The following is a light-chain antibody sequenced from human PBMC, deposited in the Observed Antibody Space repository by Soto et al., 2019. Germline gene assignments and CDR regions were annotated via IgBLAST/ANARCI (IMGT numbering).Light chain of an antibody. CDR1: SSDVGSYNR. V-gene: IGLV2-18*02. Sequence: QSALTQPPSVSGSPGQSVTISCTGTSSDVGSYNRVSWYQQPPGTAPKLMIYEVSNRPSGVPDRFSGSKSGNTASLTISGLQAEDEADYYCSSYTSSSTFYVFGTGTKLTVI. J-gene: IGLJ1*01. CDR2: EVS. CDR3: SSYTSSSTFYV.